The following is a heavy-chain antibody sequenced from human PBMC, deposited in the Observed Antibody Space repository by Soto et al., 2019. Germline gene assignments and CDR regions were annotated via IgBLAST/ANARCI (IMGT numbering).Heavy chain of an antibody. D-gene: IGHD3-22*01. CDR3: ARDHSEIVVVIPGY. J-gene: IGHJ4*02. V-gene: IGHV3-33*01. Sequence: PGGSLRLSCAASGFTFSSYGMHWVRQAPGKGLEWVAVIWYDGSNKYYADSVKGRFTISRDNSKNTLYLQMNSLRAEDTAVYYCARDHSEIVVVIPGYRGQGTLVTVSS. CDR2: IWYDGSNK. CDR1: GFTFSSYG.